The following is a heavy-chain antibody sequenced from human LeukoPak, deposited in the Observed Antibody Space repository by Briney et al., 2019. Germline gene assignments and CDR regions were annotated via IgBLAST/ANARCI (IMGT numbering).Heavy chain of an antibody. J-gene: IGHJ4*02. CDR3: ARDERNMITFGGVSFDY. CDR2: ISAYNGNT. V-gene: IGHV1-18*01. Sequence: ASVKVSFKASGYTFTSYGISGVRQAPGQGLEWMGLISAYNGNTNYAQKLQGRVTMTPDTSTSTDYMELRSLRSDDTAVYYCARDERNMITFGGVSFDYWGQATLVTVSS. D-gene: IGHD3-16*01. CDR1: GYTFTSYG.